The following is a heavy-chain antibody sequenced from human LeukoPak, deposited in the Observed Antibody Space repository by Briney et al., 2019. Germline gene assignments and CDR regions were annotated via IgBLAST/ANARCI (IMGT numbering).Heavy chain of an antibody. V-gene: IGHV4-34*01. CDR1: GGSFSGYY. J-gene: IGHJ5*02. CDR2: INHSGST. Sequence: PSETLSLTCAVYGGSFSGYYWSWIRQPPGKGLEWIGEINHSGSTNYNPSLKSRVTISVDTSKNQFSLKLSSVTAADTAVYYCARGLYDILTGRNWLDPWGQGTLVTVSS. D-gene: IGHD3-9*01. CDR3: ARGLYDILTGRNWLDP.